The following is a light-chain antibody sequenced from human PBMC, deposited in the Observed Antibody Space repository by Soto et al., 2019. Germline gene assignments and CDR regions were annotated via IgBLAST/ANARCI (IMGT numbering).Light chain of an antibody. CDR3: QQYYSYPVA. Sequence: AIRMTQSPSSFSASTGDRVTITCRASQDISSYLAWYQQKPGEAPKLLMYAASTLQSGVPSRFSGSGSGTDFTLTISSLQSEDFATYYCQQYYSYPVAFVQGTKVEIK. CDR1: QDISSY. J-gene: IGKJ1*01. V-gene: IGKV1-8*01. CDR2: AAS.